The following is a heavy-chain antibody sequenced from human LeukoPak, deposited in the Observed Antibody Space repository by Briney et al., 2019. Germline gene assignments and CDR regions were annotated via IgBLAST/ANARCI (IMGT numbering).Heavy chain of an antibody. CDR3: ATVLGGWYNSYYYDMDV. Sequence: GASVKVSCKASVYTFTSYGISGVRQAPGQGLEWMGWISAYNGNTNSAQKLQGRVTMTTDTSTSTAYMELRSLTSDDTAVYSCATVLGGWYNSYYYDMDVWGKGTTVTISS. V-gene: IGHV1-18*01. D-gene: IGHD6-19*01. CDR1: VYTFTSYG. CDR2: ISAYNGNT. J-gene: IGHJ6*03.